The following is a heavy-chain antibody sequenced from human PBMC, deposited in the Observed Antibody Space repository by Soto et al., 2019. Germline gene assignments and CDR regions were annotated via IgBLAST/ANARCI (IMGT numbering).Heavy chain of an antibody. J-gene: IGHJ4*02. Sequence: SETLSLTCTVSAASFSKYYWSWIRQPPGKGLEWIGYIYFNGNTNYNPCLKSRVTISIDTSRKQISLNLTSVTDADTAVYYCASVTFGGVVLAHWGQGTLVTVSS. CDR1: AASFSKYY. CDR2: IYFNGNT. CDR3: ASVTFGGVVLAH. V-gene: IGHV4-59*01. D-gene: IGHD3-16*01.